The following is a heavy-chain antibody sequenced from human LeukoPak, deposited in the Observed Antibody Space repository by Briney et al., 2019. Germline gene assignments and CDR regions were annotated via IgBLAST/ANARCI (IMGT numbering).Heavy chain of an antibody. J-gene: IGHJ3*02. CDR1: GGSLSGYY. Sequence: PSETLSLTCAVYGGSLSGYYWSWMRQPPGKGVEWIGEINHSGSTNYNPPLKSPVTLSVNTSQDQFSLTLSSVTDAGTAVYFCARGSVNYCSSISCSGAFDIWGQGTLATVSS. D-gene: IGHD2-2*01. V-gene: IGHV4-34*01. CDR2: INHSGST. CDR3: ARGSVNYCSSISCSGAFDI.